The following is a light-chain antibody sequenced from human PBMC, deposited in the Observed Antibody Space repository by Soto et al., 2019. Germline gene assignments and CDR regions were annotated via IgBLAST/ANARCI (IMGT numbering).Light chain of an antibody. V-gene: IGKV3-11*01. CDR1: QSVSRY. CDR3: QQYNNWPSWT. CDR2: DAS. J-gene: IGKJ1*01. Sequence: EIVLTQSPATLSLSPGERATLSCRASQSVSRYLAWYQQKPGQAPRLLIYDASNRATAIPARFSGSGSGTEFTLTISSLQSEDSAIYYCQQYNNWPSWTFGQGTKVDVK.